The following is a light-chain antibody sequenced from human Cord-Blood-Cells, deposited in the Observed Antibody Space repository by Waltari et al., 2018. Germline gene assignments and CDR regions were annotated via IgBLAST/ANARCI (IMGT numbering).Light chain of an antibody. V-gene: IGLV2-11*01. CDR2: DVS. Sequence: QSALTQPRSVSGSPGQSVTISCTGTSSDVGGYNYVSWYQQHPGKAPKLMIYDVSKRPSGVPDRCSGSKSGNTASLTISGLQAEDEADYYCCSYAGSYTWTFGQGTK. CDR3: CSYAGSYTWT. J-gene: IGLJ3*02. CDR1: SSDVGGYNY.